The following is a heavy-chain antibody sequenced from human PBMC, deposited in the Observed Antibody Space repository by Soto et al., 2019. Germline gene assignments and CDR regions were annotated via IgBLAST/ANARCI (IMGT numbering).Heavy chain of an antibody. D-gene: IGHD1-1*01. CDR3: ARPRISGTGTSGLEM. CDR1: GYTFTTYY. V-gene: IGHV1-46*01. CDR2: INPSGGST. J-gene: IGHJ3*02. Sequence: ASVKASCKACGYTFTTYYMHWVRQAPGQGLEWMGIINPSGGSTNYAQKFQGRVTMTRDTSTSTVYMELNSLRSEDTAVYYCARPRISGTGTSGLEMWGQGTMVTVSS.